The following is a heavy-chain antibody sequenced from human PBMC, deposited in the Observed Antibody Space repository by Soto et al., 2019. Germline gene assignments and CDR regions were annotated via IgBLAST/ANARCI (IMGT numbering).Heavy chain of an antibody. V-gene: IGHV3-66*01. D-gene: IGHD2-8*02. Sequence: PGGSLRLSCAASGFTVSSNYMSWVRQAPGKGLEWVSVIYSGGSTYYADSVKGRFTISRDNSKNTLYLQMNSLRAEDTAVYYCARDSHWSYYGMDVWGQGTTVTVSS. CDR2: IYSGGST. CDR3: ARDSHWSYYGMDV. CDR1: GFTVSSNY. J-gene: IGHJ6*02.